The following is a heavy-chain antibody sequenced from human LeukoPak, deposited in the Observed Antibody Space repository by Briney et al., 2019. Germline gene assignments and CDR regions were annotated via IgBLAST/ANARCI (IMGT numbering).Heavy chain of an antibody. Sequence: GGSLRLSCAASGFTFSSYWMSWVRHAPGKGLEWVANIKQDGSEKYYVDSVKGRFTISRDNAKHSLYLQMNSLRAEDTAVYYCARLRSSWYDAFDIWGQGTMVTVSS. D-gene: IGHD6-13*01. V-gene: IGHV3-7*01. J-gene: IGHJ3*02. CDR2: IKQDGSEK. CDR3: ARLRSSWYDAFDI. CDR1: GFTFSSYW.